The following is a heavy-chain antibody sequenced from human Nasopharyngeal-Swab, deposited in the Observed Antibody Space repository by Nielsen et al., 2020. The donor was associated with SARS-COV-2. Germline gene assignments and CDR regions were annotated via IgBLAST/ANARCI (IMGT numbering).Heavy chain of an antibody. J-gene: IGHJ4*02. CDR2: ISSSSSYI. CDR3: ARDGGGCSSTNCYT. D-gene: IGHD2-2*02. Sequence: GESLKISCAASGFTFSSYSMNWVRQAPGKGLEWVSSISSSSSYIYYADSVKGRFTISRDNAKNSLYLQMNSLRAEDTAVYYCARDGGGCSSTNCYTWGQGTLVTVSS. CDR1: GFTFSSYS. V-gene: IGHV3-21*01.